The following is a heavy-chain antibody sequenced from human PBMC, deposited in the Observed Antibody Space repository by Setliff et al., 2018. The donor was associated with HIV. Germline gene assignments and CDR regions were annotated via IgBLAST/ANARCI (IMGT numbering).Heavy chain of an antibody. Sequence: SETLSLTCTVSGGSISNYYWNWIRQPAGKGLEWIGPIYSSGSTNYNPSLKSRVTLSVDTSKDQFSLRLNSVTAADTAVYYCARGATLLPGYSDRWEYFYMDVWGKGTTVTVSS. J-gene: IGHJ6*03. CDR1: GGSISNYY. D-gene: IGHD5-12*01. V-gene: IGHV4-4*07. CDR2: IYSSGST. CDR3: ARGATLLPGYSDRWEYFYMDV.